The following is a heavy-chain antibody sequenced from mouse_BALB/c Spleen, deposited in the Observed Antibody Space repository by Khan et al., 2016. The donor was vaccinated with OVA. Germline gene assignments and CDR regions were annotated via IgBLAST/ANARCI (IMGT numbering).Heavy chain of an antibody. CDR1: GYSITSGYS. J-gene: IGHJ4*01. D-gene: IGHD2-1*01. V-gene: IGHV3-1*02. Sequence: EVQLQESGPDLVKPSQSLSLTCTVTGYSITSGYSWHWIRQFPGNKLEWMGYIYHSGSINYNPSLKSRFSTTRDQSKNLFFLQLNSVTTEDTDTYYCARDGNYMDYWGQGTSVTVSS. CDR3: ARDGNYMDY. CDR2: IYHSGSI.